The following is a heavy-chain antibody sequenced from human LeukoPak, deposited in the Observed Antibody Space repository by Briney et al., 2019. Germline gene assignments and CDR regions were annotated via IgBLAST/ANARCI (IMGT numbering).Heavy chain of an antibody. CDR3: ARDGTSCSPSGPAFDY. J-gene: IGHJ4*02. CDR1: GYTFTGYY. V-gene: IGHV1-2*02. D-gene: IGHD2-2*01. Sequence: GASVKVSCKASGYTFTGYYMHWVRQAPGQGLEWMGWINPNSGGTNYAQKFQGRVTMTRDTSISTAYMELSRLRSDDTAVYYCARDGTSCSPSGPAFDYWGQGTLVTVSS. CDR2: INPNSGGT.